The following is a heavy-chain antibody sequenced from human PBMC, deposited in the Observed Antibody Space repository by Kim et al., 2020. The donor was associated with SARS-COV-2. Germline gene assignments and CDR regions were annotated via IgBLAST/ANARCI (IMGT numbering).Heavy chain of an antibody. V-gene: IGHV4-61*08. CDR2: IYYLGSP. J-gene: IGHJ4*01. CDR3: ARGEGRGTLETYRTGAFDY. D-gene: IGHD1-26*01. CDR1: GGSVNRGGYF. Sequence: SETLSLICSVSGGSVNRGGYFWSWIRQPPGGGLEWIGYIYYLGSPNYNPSLKSRVTMTLDTSKSQFSLNLNSVTAAATAGYYCARGEGRGTLETYRTGAFDYWGRGTLVTVSS.